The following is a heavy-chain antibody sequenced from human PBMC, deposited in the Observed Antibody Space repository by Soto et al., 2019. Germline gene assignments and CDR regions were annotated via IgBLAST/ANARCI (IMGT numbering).Heavy chain of an antibody. D-gene: IGHD3-22*01. Sequence: QVQLVQSGAEVKKPGASVKVSCKASGYTFTSYDINWVRQATGQGLEWMGWMNPNSGNTGYAQKFQGRVTMTRNTSISTAYMELSSLRCEDTAVYYCARGDYYDSSGYYSLDAFDIWGQGTMVTVSS. J-gene: IGHJ3*02. CDR2: MNPNSGNT. CDR3: ARGDYYDSSGYYSLDAFDI. CDR1: GYTFTSYD. V-gene: IGHV1-8*01.